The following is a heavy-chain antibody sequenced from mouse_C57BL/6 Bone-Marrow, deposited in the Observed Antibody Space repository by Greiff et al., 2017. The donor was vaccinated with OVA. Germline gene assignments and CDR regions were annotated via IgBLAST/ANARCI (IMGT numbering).Heavy chain of an antibody. CDR1: GYSFTDYN. J-gene: IGHJ1*03. CDR2: INPNYGTT. CDR3: ARIRDCTSYWYCDV. Sequence: EVQLQQSGPELVKPGASVKISCKASGYSFTDYNMNWVKQSNGKSLEWIGVINPNYGTTSYNQKFKGKATLTVDQSSRTAYMQLISLTSDDSAVYYCARIRDCTSYWYCDVWGTGTTVTVSS. D-gene: IGHD1-1*01. V-gene: IGHV1-39*01.